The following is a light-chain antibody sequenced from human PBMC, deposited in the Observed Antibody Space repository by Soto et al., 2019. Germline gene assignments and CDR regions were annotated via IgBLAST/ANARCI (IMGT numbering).Light chain of an antibody. J-gene: IGKJ1*01. CDR2: DAS. CDR3: QQYGISPPWT. CDR1: QTVSSTY. V-gene: IGKV3-20*01. Sequence: EIVLTRSPGTLSLSPGERATLSCRASQTVSSTYLAWYQQKPGQAPRLLIYDASSRATGIPDRFSGSGSGTDFTLTISRLEPEDFAVYYCQQYGISPPWTFGQGTKVEIK.